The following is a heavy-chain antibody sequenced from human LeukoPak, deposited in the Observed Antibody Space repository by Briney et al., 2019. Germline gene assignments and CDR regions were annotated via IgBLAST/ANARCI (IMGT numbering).Heavy chain of an antibody. V-gene: IGHV3-48*03. D-gene: IGHD4-17*01. CDR1: GFIFSSYE. Sequence: PGGSLRLSCVASGFIFSSYEMAWVREVPGEGLGWVLSISSSGRAKYYPATFKGLLTISRDHAKYSLYLEINSQRAEDTAVYYCARVRKYGEHQFDPWGQGALVTVSS. J-gene: IGHJ5*02. CDR3: ARVRKYGEHQFDP. CDR2: ISSSGRAK.